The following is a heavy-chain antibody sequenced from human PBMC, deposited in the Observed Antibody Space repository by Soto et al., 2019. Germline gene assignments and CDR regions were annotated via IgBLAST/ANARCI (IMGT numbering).Heavy chain of an antibody. D-gene: IGHD3-10*01. CDR2: INPNSGGT. V-gene: IGHV1-2*02. J-gene: IGHJ6*02. CDR1: GFSFSDYY. Sequence: GASVKVSCKASGFSFSDYYMHWVRQAPGQGLEWMGWINPNSGGTNYAQKFQGRVTMTRDTSISTAYMELSRLRSDDTAVYYCARGGLLWFGELVRVNYYYYGMDVWGQGTTVTVSS. CDR3: ARGGLLWFGELVRVNYYYYGMDV.